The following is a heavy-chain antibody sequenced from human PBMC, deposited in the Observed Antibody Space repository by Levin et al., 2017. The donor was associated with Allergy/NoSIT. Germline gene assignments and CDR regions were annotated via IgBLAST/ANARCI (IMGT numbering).Heavy chain of an antibody. CDR3: ARGPPTPTIRTIVGATPNDY. J-gene: IGHJ4*02. D-gene: IGHD1-26*01. CDR2: INHSGST. CDR1: GGSFSGYY. Sequence: KASETLSLTCAVYGGSFSGYYWSWIRQPPGKGLEWIGEINHSGSTNYNPSLKSRVTISVDTSKNQFSLKLSSVTAADTAVYYCARGPPTPTIRTIVGATPNDYWGQGTLVTVSS. V-gene: IGHV4-34*01.